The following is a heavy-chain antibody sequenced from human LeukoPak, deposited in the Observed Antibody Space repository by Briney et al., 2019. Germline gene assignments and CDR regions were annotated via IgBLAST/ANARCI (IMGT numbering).Heavy chain of an antibody. CDR2: VSNDGTYT. CDR3: ARGIATTGVDY. J-gene: IGHJ4*02. V-gene: IGHV3-74*03. CDR1: GFTFSSYF. D-gene: IGHD6-13*01. Sequence: SGGSLGLSCAASGFTFSSYFMHWVRQAPGKGLVWVSRVSNDGTYTEYADSVKGRFTISRDNAENTLYLQMNSLRAEDTAVYYCARGIATTGVDYWGQGTLVTVSS.